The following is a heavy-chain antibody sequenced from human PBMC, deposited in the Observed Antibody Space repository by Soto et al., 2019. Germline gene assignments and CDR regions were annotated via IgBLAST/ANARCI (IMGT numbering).Heavy chain of an antibody. CDR3: ARDLSRGYSYGSDY. CDR2: IWYDGSNK. D-gene: IGHD5-18*01. CDR1: GFTFSSYG. V-gene: IGHV3-33*01. J-gene: IGHJ4*02. Sequence: QVQLVESGGGVVQPGSSLRLSCAASGFTFSSYGMHWVRQAPGKGLEWVAVIWYDGSNKYYADSVKGRFTISRDNSKNTLYLQMNSLRAEDTAVYYCARDLSRGYSYGSDYWGQGPLVNVSS.